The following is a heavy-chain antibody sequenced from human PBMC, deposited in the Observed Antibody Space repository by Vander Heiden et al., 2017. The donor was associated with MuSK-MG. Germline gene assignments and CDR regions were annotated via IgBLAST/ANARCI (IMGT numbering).Heavy chain of an antibody. D-gene: IGHD1-20*01. J-gene: IGHJ6*03. CDR3: ARVGYNWNLSYYYYYYMDV. CDR1: GFTFSAYY. V-gene: IGHV3-11*01. CDR2: ICSSGSTI. Sequence: QVQLVECGAGLVKPGGSLRLPCAAYGFTFSAYYMGWIRQAPVQGLEWVSYICSSGSTIYYSDSVNGRFTISRDNAKNSLYLQMNSLRAEDTAVHYCARVGYNWNLSYYYYYYMDVWVKVTTVTVSS.